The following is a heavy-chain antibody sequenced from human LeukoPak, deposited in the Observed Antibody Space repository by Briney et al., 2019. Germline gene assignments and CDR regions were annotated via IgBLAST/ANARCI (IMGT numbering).Heavy chain of an antibody. V-gene: IGHV3-21*01. CDR1: GFTFSSYS. D-gene: IGHD6-13*01. CDR3: ARDFAIQFGAQQQPTDY. Sequence: GGSLRLSCAASGFTFSSYSMNWVRQAPGKGLEWVSSISSSSSYIYYADSVKGRFTISRDNAKNSLYLQMNSLRAEDTAVYYCARDFAIQFGAQQQPTDYWGQGTLVTVSS. CDR2: ISSSSSYI. J-gene: IGHJ4*02.